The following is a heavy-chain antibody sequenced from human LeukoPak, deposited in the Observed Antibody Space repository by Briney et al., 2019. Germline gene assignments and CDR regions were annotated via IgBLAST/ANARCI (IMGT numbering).Heavy chain of an antibody. V-gene: IGHV3-11*06. CDR2: ISGSSGYT. J-gene: IGHJ4*02. CDR1: GFTFSDYY. Sequence: GGSLRLSCAASGFTFSDYYMSWIRQSPGKGLEWVSYISGSSGYTNYANFSKGRFTISRDNAKNSLYLQMNSLRAEDTAVYFCARVTLYGESALDYWGQGTLVTVSS. CDR3: ARVTLYGESALDY. D-gene: IGHD4-17*01.